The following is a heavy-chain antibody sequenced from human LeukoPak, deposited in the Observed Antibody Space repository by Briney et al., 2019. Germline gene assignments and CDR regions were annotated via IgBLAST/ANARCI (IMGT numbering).Heavy chain of an antibody. CDR3: ARDIQLWYQSYYFDY. V-gene: IGHV7-4-1*02. J-gene: IGHJ4*02. D-gene: IGHD5-18*01. CDR2: INTNTGNP. Sequence: GSVKVSCKASGYTFTSYAMNWVRQAPGQGLEWMGWINTNTGNPTYAQGFTGRFVFSLDTSVSTAYLQISSLKAEDTAVYYCARDIQLWYQSYYFDYWGQGTLVTVSS. CDR1: GYTFTSYA.